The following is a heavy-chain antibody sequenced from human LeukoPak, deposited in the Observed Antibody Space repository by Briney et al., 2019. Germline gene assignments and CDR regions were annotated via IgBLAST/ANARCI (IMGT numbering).Heavy chain of an antibody. CDR3: ARAAGSGSYQFDY. J-gene: IGHJ4*02. V-gene: IGHV3-23*01. CDR2: TSGSGGST. CDR1: GFTFSSYA. Sequence: GGSLRLSCAASGFTFSSYAMSWVRQAPGKGLEWVSATSGSGGSTYYADSVKGRFTISRDNSKNTLYLQMNSLRAEDTAVYYCARAAGSGSYQFDYWGQGTLVTVSS. D-gene: IGHD3-10*01.